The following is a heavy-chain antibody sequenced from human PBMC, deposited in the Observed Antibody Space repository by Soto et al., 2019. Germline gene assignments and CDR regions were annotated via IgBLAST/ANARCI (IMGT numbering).Heavy chain of an antibody. D-gene: IGHD6-19*01. CDR3: AREPEQWLVYYYYYMDV. V-gene: IGHV3-48*01. Sequence: GGSLRLSCAASGFTFSSYSMNWVRQAPGKGLEWVSYISSSSSTIYYADSVKGRFTISRDNAKNSLYLQMNSLRAEDTAVYYCAREPEQWLVYYYYYMDVWGKGTTVTVSS. CDR1: GFTFSSYS. J-gene: IGHJ6*03. CDR2: ISSSSSTI.